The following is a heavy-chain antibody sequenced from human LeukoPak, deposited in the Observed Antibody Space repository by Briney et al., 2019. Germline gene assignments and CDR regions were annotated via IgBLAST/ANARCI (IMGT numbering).Heavy chain of an antibody. Sequence: GASVKVSCKASGYTFTGYYMHWVRQASGKGLEWVGRIRSKANSYATAYAASVKGRFTISRDDSKNTAYLQMNSLKTEDTAVYYCTRQSEVAISHFDYWGQGTLVTVSS. J-gene: IGHJ4*02. D-gene: IGHD2-15*01. CDR3: TRQSEVAISHFDY. V-gene: IGHV3-73*01. CDR2: IRSKANSYAT. CDR1: GYTFTGYY.